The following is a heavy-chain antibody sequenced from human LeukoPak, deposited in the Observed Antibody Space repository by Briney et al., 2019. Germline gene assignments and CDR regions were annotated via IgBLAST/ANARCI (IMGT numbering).Heavy chain of an antibody. J-gene: IGHJ4*02. V-gene: IGHV3-7*03. CDR3: ARSVSSVSWYLDY. D-gene: IGHD6-13*01. CDR1: GFTFTTHW. Sequence: GGSLRLSCAASGFTFTTHWMTWVRQAPGKGLEWVANLKQDGSQKYYVDSVKGRFTISRDNAKNSLYLQMNSLRAEDTAVYFCARSVSSVSWYLDYWGQGTLVTVSS. CDR2: LKQDGSQK.